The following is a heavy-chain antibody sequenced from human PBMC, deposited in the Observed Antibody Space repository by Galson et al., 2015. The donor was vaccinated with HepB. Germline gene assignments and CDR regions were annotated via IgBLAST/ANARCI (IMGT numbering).Heavy chain of an antibody. J-gene: IGHJ4*02. V-gene: IGHV3-33*08. CDR2: IWYDGSSK. Sequence: SLRLSCAASGFSFSNDWLNWVRQAPGKGLEWVAVIWYDGSSKYYADSVKGRFTISRDNSKNTLYLQMNSLRAEDTAVYYCARESSYGSGSYWGIDYWGQGTLVTVSS. CDR3: ARESSYGSGSYWGIDY. CDR1: GFSFSNDW. D-gene: IGHD3-10*01.